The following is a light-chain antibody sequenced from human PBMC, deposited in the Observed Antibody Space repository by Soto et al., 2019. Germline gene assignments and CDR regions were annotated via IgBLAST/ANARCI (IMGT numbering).Light chain of an antibody. CDR1: SSNFGSSYD. J-gene: IGLJ2*01. V-gene: IGLV1-40*01. Sequence: QSVLTQPPSVSGAPGQRVTISCTESSSNFGSSYDVHWYRQLPGTAPKLLIYGNNNRPSGVPDRFSGSKSGTSASLAITGLQAEDEADYYCQSYDSGLYVVFGGGTKL. CDR3: QSYDSGLYVV. CDR2: GNN.